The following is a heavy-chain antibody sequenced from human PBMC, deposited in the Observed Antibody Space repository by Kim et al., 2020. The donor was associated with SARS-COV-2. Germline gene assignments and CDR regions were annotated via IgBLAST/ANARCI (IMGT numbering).Heavy chain of an antibody. CDR2: IWSVGSNK. CDR3: AKGVAGRSGGHFDN. Sequence: GRSLRLSCAASGFTFSSSAMHWVRQAPGKGLEWVAVIWSVGSNKYYADSVRGRFTISRDNSKTTVYLQMNSLGGDDTAVYYCAKGVAGRSGGHFDNWGQG. J-gene: IGHJ4*02. D-gene: IGHD6-19*01. CDR1: GFTFSSSA. V-gene: IGHV3-33*06.